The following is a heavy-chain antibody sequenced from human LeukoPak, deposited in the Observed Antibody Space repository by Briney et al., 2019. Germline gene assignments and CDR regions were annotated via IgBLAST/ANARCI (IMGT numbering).Heavy chain of an antibody. CDR3: ASDLGWLRLYY. CDR2: INHSGST. D-gene: IGHD5-12*01. CDR1: GGSFSGYY. V-gene: IGHV4-34*01. J-gene: IGHJ4*02. Sequence: PSGTLSLTCAVYGGSFSGYYWSWIRQPPGKGLEWIGEINHSGSTNYNPSLKSRVTISVDTSKNQFSLKLSSVTAADTAVYYCASDLGWLRLYYWGQGTLVTVSS.